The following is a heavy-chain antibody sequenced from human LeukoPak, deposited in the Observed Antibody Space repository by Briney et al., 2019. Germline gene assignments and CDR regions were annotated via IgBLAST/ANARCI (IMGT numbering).Heavy chain of an antibody. CDR1: GYTFTSYY. D-gene: IGHD3-22*01. V-gene: IGHV1-46*01. J-gene: IGHJ4*02. CDR2: INPSGGST. CDR3: AGGRPYYYDSSGYYHGTFDS. Sequence: VASVTVSFKASGYTFTSYYMHWVRQAPGQGLEWMGIINPSGGSTSYAQKFQGRVTITRDTSTSTVYMELSRLRSEDTAVYYCAGGRPYYYDSSGYYHGTFDSWGQGPLVTVSS.